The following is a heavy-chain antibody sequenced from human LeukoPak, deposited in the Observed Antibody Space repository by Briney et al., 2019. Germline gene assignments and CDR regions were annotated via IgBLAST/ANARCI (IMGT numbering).Heavy chain of an antibody. CDR1: GGSMRSYY. Sequence: SETLSLTCTVSGGSMRSYYWSWIRQPPGKGLEWIGYIHYSGSTNYNPSLKSRITISVDTSKNQFSLKLNSVTAADTAVYYCAKGPPEGPDNWVDPWGQGTLVTVSS. J-gene: IGHJ5*02. CDR3: AKGPPEGPDNWVDP. V-gene: IGHV4-59*01. CDR2: IHYSGST.